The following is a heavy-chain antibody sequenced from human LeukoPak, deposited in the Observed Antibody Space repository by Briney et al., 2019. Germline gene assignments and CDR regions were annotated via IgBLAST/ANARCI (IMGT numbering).Heavy chain of an antibody. J-gene: IGHJ4*02. V-gene: IGHV4-39*07. Sequence: SETLSLTCTVSRGSVSSSTYYWSWVRQPPGKGLEWIASIYYTGSTYYNPSLKSRVTISLDMSKNEFFLTMTSVTAADTAVYFCTAEKNGSPHYWGQGTLVTVSS. CDR2: IYYTGST. D-gene: IGHD2-8*01. CDR1: RGSVSSSTYY. CDR3: TAEKNGSPHY.